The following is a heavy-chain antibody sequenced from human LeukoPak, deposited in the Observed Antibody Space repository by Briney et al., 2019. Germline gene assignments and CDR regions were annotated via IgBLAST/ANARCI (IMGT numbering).Heavy chain of an antibody. J-gene: IGHJ4*02. D-gene: IGHD5-12*01. CDR2: IYSGGST. CDR3: ARGPGLVADYFDY. CDR1: GFTVSSNY. Sequence: GGSLRLSCAASGFTVSSNYMSWVRQAPGKGLEWVSVIYSGGSTYYADSVKGRFTISRDNPKNTLYLQMNSLRAEDTAVYYCARGPGLVADYFDYWGQGTLVTVSS. V-gene: IGHV3-53*01.